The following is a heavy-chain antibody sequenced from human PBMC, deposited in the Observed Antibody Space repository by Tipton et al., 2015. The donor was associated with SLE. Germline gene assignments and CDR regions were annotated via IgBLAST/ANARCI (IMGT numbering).Heavy chain of an antibody. CDR3: ARRGRSAWFPGV. Sequence: TLSLTCNVSGGSINSSTSFWAWLRQPPGKGLEWIARISSSGSTDHNPSLRSRVSISLDTSKNQFSLRLTSATAADTAVYYCARRGRSAWFPGVWGQGTLVTVSS. D-gene: IGHD3-10*01. CDR1: GGSINSSTSF. V-gene: IGHV4-39*07. J-gene: IGHJ4*02. CDR2: ISSSGST.